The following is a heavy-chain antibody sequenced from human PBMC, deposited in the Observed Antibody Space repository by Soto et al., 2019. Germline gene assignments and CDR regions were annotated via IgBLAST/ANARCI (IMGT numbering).Heavy chain of an antibody. CDR2: ISAYNGNT. CDR1: GYTFTSYG. J-gene: IGHJ5*02. Sequence: SVKVSCKASGYTFTSYGISCVRQAPGQGLEWMGWISAYNGNTNYAQKLQGRVTMTTDTSTSTAYMELRSLRSDDTAVYYCARVRLTYYYDSSGQNWFDPWGQGTLVTVSS. D-gene: IGHD3-22*01. V-gene: IGHV1-18*01. CDR3: ARVRLTYYYDSSGQNWFDP.